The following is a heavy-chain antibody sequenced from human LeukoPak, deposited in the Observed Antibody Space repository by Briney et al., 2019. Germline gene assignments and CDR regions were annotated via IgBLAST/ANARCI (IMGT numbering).Heavy chain of an antibody. D-gene: IGHD1-26*01. CDR1: GYTFTSYG. Sequence: VASVKVSCKASGYTFTSYGIIWVRQAPGQGLEWMGWISAYNGNTNYVQKLQGRVTMATGTSTSTAYMELRSLRTDDTAVYYCARTCGSYPCSYYYGMDVWGQGTTVTVSS. J-gene: IGHJ6*02. CDR2: ISAYNGNT. CDR3: ARTCGSYPCSYYYGMDV. V-gene: IGHV1-18*01.